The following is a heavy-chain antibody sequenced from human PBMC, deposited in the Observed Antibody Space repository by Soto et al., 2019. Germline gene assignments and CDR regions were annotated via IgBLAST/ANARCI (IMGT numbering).Heavy chain of an antibody. J-gene: IGHJ4*02. D-gene: IGHD2-21*02. CDR1: GGSITTYH. V-gene: IGHV4-59*08. CDR2: TYYSGST. CDR3: ARQRTSVVTQAYFDV. Sequence: PSETLSLTCIVSGGSITTYHWSWIRQLPGQGLEWIGSTYYSGSTNNNPSLRSRVTMSIDTSKDQFSLKLKSVTAADTALYFCARQRTSVVTQAYFDVWGPGSLVTVSS.